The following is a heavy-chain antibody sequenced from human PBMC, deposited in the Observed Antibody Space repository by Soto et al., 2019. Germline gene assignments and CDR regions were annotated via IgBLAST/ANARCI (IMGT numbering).Heavy chain of an antibody. CDR2: IYYSGTT. V-gene: IGHV4-39*01. CDR1: GDSITSNSYF. J-gene: IGHJ4*02. CDR3: ARHFSVDYFDS. Sequence: SETLSLTCTVSGDSITSNSYFWAWIRQPPGKGLEWIGSIYYSGTTYYNPSLKSRVTISVDRSKNHFSLKLSSVTAADTAVYYCARHFSVDYFDSWGQGTQVTVSS.